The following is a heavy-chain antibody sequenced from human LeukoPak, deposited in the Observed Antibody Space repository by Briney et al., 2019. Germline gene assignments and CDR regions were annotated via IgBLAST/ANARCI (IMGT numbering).Heavy chain of an antibody. J-gene: IGHJ4*02. D-gene: IGHD5-24*01. CDR3: ARGRWLPLGY. Sequence: SETLSLTCAVYGGSFSGYYWSWIRQPPGKGLEWIGEINHSGSTNYNPSLKSRVTISVDTSKNQFSLKLSSVTAADTAVYYCARGRWLPLGYWGQGTLVTVSS. V-gene: IGHV4-34*01. CDR2: INHSGST. CDR1: GGSFSGYY.